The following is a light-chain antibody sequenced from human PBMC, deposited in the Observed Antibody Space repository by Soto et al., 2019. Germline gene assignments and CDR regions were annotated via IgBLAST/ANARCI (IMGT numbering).Light chain of an antibody. CDR3: QQYNNWPPYT. CDR2: GAS. Sequence: EIVMTQSPATLSVSPGERATLSCRASQSVSSNLAWYQQKPGQAPRLLIYGASTRATGIPARFSGSGSGTEFTLIISSLQSEDFAVYYCQQYNNWPPYTFGQATKLEIK. CDR1: QSVSSN. J-gene: IGKJ2*01. V-gene: IGKV3-15*01.